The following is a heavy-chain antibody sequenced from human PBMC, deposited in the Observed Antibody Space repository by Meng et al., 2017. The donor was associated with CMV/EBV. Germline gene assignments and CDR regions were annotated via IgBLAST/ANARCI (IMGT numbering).Heavy chain of an antibody. CDR1: GFSVSSNY. D-gene: IGHD2-21*01. CDR3: AREIPQAWAS. V-gene: IGHV3-66*01. CDR2: IYGSGNT. J-gene: IGHJ5*02. Sequence: EMPWVEAGGGLVQPGGYLRLSCTASGFSVSSNYMRWVRQAPGKGLEWISIIYGSGNTYYGDSVKGRFTISRDNFRNTLYLQMNSLRAEDTAVYYCAREIPQAWASWGQGTLVTVSS.